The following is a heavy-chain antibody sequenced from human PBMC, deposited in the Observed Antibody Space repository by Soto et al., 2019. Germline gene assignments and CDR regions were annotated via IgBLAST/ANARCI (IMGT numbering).Heavy chain of an antibody. V-gene: IGHV1-18*01. D-gene: IGHD3-10*01. CDR3: ARNYYGSGRLPADS. Sequence: QVHLVQSAVEVKKPGASVKVSCKTSGYTFTSYGISWVRQAPGQGLEWMGWITSYNANTNYAQKFQGRVTMTTDTSTSTAYLELTSLRSDDTAVYYCARNYYGSGRLPADSWGQGTLVTVSS. CDR2: ITSYNANT. J-gene: IGHJ4*02. CDR1: GYTFTSYG.